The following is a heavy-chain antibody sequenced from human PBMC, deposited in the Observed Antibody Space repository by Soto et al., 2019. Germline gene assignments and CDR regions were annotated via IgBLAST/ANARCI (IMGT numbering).Heavy chain of an antibody. V-gene: IGHV4-59*12. CDR2: ILHRGST. CDR3: ARVRHSRDIDY. CDR1: GASINTYY. Sequence: PAETLSLTCNVAGASINTYYCIWIRQPPQKGLEWIGYILHRGSTTYNPSLKSRATIPIHASKKYFSLWLNSVPAAATAVYHCARVRHSRDIDYWGQGIRVTVSS. D-gene: IGHD3-22*01. J-gene: IGHJ4*02.